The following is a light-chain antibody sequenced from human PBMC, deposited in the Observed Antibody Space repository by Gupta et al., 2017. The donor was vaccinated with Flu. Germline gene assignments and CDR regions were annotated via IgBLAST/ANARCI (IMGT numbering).Light chain of an antibody. CDR3: QLSPA. Sequence: LAQSSATLYWFPGERATLYWSASQSVCKFLAWYQQKPGQSPRLLIYDAFNRATGIPARFSGSGSGTDFILTISSVEPEDFAVYYCQLSPAFGGGTKVEI. CDR2: DAF. J-gene: IGKJ4*01. V-gene: IGKV3-11*01. CDR1: QSVCKF.